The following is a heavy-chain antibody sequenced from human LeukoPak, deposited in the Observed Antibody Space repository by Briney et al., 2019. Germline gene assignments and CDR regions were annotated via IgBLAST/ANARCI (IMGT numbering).Heavy chain of an antibody. D-gene: IGHD1-26*01. Sequence: GRSLRLPCAASGFTFDDYAMHWVRQAPGKGLEWVSGISWNSGSIGYADSVKGRFTISRDNAKNSLYLQLNSLRAEDTAVYYCARESGGDLGEAFDIWGQGTMVTVSS. CDR3: ARESGGDLGEAFDI. V-gene: IGHV3-9*01. CDR2: ISWNSGSI. CDR1: GFTFDDYA. J-gene: IGHJ3*02.